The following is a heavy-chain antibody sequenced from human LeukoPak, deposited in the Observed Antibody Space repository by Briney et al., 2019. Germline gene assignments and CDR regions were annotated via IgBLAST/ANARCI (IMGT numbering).Heavy chain of an antibody. CDR1: GGTFSSYA. V-gene: IGHV1-69*13. CDR2: IIPIFGTA. D-gene: IGHD1-14*01. CDR3: ARDAGSIPSRFDY. J-gene: IGHJ4*02. Sequence: GASVKVSCKASGGTFSSYAISWVRQAPGQGLEWMGGIIPIFGTANYAQKFQGRVTITVDESTSTAYMELSSLRSEDTAVYYCARDAGSIPSRFDYWGQGTLGTVSS.